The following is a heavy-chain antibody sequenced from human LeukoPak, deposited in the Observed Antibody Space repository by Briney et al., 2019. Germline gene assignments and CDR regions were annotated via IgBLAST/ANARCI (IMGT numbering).Heavy chain of an antibody. CDR2: SKHSGGT. V-gene: IGHV4-34*01. Sequence: SETLSLTCAVCGGSFSGYYWSWIRQPPGKGLEWIGESKHSGGTNYNPSLKSRVTISVDTSKNQFSLKLSSVTAADTAVYYCARGQWEVRGIIITHFDYWGQGTLVTVSS. D-gene: IGHD3-10*01. CDR3: ARGQWEVRGIIITHFDY. CDR1: GGSFSGYY. J-gene: IGHJ4*02.